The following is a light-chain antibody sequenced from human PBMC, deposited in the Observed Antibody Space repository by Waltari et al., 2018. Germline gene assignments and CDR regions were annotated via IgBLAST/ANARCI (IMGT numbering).Light chain of an antibody. CDR3: QQSYSTPPYT. CDR2: TAS. J-gene: IGKJ2*01. Sequence: DIQMTQSPSSLSASVGDIVTITCRASQTISTYLNWYQQKPGKAPKLLIYTASSFQSGVPSRFSGSRSGTDFTLTISSLQPEDFATYYCQQSYSTPPYTFGQGTKLEI. CDR1: QTISTY. V-gene: IGKV1-39*01.